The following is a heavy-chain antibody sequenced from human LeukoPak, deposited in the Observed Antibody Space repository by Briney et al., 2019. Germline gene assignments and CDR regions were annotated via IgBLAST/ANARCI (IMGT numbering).Heavy chain of an antibody. CDR3: ARDSYSSGHPALDY. V-gene: IGHV4-59*01. J-gene: IGHJ4*02. CDR1: GDSISSYY. D-gene: IGHD6-19*01. Sequence: SETLSLTCTVSGDSISSYYWSWIRQPPGKGLEWIGYIYYSGSTNYNPSLKSRVTISVDTSKNQFSLKLSSVTAADTAVYYCARDSYSSGHPALDYWGQGTLVTVSS. CDR2: IYYSGST.